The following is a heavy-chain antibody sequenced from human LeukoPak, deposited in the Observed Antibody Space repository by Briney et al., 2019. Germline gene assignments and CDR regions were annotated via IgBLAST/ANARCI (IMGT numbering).Heavy chain of an antibody. D-gene: IGHD3-16*02. V-gene: IGHV2-70*11. Sequence: SGPALVKPTQTLTLTCTFSGFSLSTSGMCVSWIRQPPGKALEWLARIDWDDDKYYSTSLKTRLTISKDTSKNQVVLTMTNMDPVDTATYYCARISVWGSYRGAFDIWGQGTMVTVSS. CDR3: ARISVWGSYRGAFDI. CDR1: GFSLSTSGMC. J-gene: IGHJ3*02. CDR2: IDWDDDK.